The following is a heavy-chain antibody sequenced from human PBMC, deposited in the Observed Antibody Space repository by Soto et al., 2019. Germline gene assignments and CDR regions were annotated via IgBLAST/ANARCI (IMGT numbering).Heavy chain of an antibody. CDR3: TRDASRDSSARGWFDP. CDR2: ISSNSAHI. Sequence: GGSLRLSCAASGFTFRSFTMNWVRQAPGKGLEWVSTISSNSAHIYYTDALRGRFTISRDNAKNSLHLQMNSLRAEDTAVYYCTRDASRDSSARGWFDPWGPGTLVTV. V-gene: IGHV3-21*01. CDR1: GFTFRSFT. J-gene: IGHJ5*02. D-gene: IGHD6-13*01.